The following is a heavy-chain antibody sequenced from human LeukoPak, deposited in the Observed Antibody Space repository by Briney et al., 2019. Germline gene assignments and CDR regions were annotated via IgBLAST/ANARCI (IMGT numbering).Heavy chain of an antibody. CDR3: ARDIGRYFDWSFDY. CDR2: IYSGGST. Sequence: PGGSLRLSCAASGFTVSSNYMSWVRQAPGKGLEWVSVIYSGGSTYYADSVKGRFTISRDNSKNTLYLQMNSLRAEDTAVYYCARDIGRYFDWSFDYWGQGTLVTVSS. J-gene: IGHJ4*02. D-gene: IGHD3-9*01. CDR1: GFTVSSNY. V-gene: IGHV3-66*02.